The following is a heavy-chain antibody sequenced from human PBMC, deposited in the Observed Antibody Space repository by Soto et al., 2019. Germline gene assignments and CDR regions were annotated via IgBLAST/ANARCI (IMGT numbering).Heavy chain of an antibody. Sequence: QVQLVESGGGVVQPGRSLRLSCAASGFSFTTYGLHWVRQAPGKGLEWVAVIWYDGSNQYYADSMKGRFTISRDNSKNILYLEMNSLRVDDTAVYYCVKDHCGGDCYSDPYFDYWVQGTLVTGSS. V-gene: IGHV3-33*06. CDR3: VKDHCGGDCYSDPYFDY. J-gene: IGHJ4*02. CDR2: IWYDGSNQ. D-gene: IGHD2-21*02. CDR1: GFSFTTYG.